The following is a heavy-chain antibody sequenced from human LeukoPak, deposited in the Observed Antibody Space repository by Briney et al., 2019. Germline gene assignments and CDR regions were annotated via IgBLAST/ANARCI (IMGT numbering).Heavy chain of an antibody. CDR1: GLTFSSYS. V-gene: IGHV3-48*02. Sequence: GGSLRLSCAASGLTFSSYSMHWVRQAPGKGLEWVSYISSSRSTIYYADSMKGRFTISRDNAKNSLYLQMNSLRDEDTAVYYCARPGSYGSPIDCWGQGTLVTVSS. CDR3: ARPGSYGSPIDC. J-gene: IGHJ4*02. D-gene: IGHD5-18*01. CDR2: ISSSRSTI.